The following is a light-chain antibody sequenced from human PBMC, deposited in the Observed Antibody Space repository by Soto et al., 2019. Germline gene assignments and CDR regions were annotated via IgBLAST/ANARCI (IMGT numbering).Light chain of an antibody. J-gene: IGKJ4*01. CDR3: QQYGSSPPRLT. CDR2: GAS. Sequence: PGTLSLSPGERATLSCRASQSVSSSYLAWYQQKPGQAPRLLIYGASSRATGIPDRFSGSGSGTDFTLTISRLEPEDFAVYYCQQYGSSPPRLTFGGGTKVDI. CDR1: QSVSSSY. V-gene: IGKV3-20*01.